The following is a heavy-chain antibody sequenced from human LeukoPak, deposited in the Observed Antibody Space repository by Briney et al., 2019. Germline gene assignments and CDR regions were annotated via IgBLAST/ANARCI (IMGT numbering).Heavy chain of an antibody. CDR3: ARTSLRDTITYYYYGLDD. J-gene: IGHJ6*02. V-gene: IGHV4-59*08. Sequence: SETLSLTCTVCGGPISSYYWRWLRPPPGRGLALIGYIYNSRTTHYRPSLNSRVTIAVDTSNNHIPMRLSSVTAADTAVYYCARTSLRDTITYYYYGLDDWGQGTTVTVSS. D-gene: IGHD4-11*01. CDR2: IYNSRTT. CDR1: GGPISSYY.